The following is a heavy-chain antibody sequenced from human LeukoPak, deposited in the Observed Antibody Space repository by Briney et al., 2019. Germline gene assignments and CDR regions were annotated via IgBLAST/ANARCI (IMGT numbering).Heavy chain of an antibody. CDR1: GFTFTTYE. D-gene: IGHD1-26*01. CDR3: ARREPYYGMDV. CDR2: IDSGRTII. Sequence: PGGSLTLSCAASGFTFTTYEMNWVRQAPGKGLEWLSNIDSGRTIIYYAGFVRGRFTISRDNAKNSLYLQMNRLRADDTAVYYCARREPYYGMDVWGPGTTVTVSS. J-gene: IGHJ6*02. V-gene: IGHV3-48*03.